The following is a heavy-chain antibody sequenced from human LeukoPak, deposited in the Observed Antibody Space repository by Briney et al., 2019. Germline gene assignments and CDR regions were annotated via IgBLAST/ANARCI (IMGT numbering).Heavy chain of an antibody. CDR2: IDIGSDT. D-gene: IGHD2-15*01. J-gene: IGHJ4*02. V-gene: IGHV3-13*01. Sequence: PGGSLTLSCAASGLPLRSCDMHWARRATGKGREWVSVIDIGSDTYYPGSVKGRFTIFRENAKNSLYLQMNSLRAGDTAVYYCVRQATPHGHFDYWGQGILVTVSS. CDR1: GLPLRSCD. CDR3: VRQATPHGHFDY.